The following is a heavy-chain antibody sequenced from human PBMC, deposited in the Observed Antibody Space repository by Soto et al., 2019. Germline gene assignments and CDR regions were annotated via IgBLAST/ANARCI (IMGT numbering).Heavy chain of an antibody. CDR3: ARDSTGSYDY. Sequence: GGSLRLSCAASGFTFSDHYMDWVRQAPGKGLEWVGRSKNKARGYTTHYAASVEGRFTISRDDSKSSLYLQMNGLKTEDTAVYYCARDSTGSYDYWGQGTLVTVSS. D-gene: IGHD3-10*01. CDR1: GFTFSDHY. V-gene: IGHV3-72*01. CDR2: SKNKARGYTT. J-gene: IGHJ4*02.